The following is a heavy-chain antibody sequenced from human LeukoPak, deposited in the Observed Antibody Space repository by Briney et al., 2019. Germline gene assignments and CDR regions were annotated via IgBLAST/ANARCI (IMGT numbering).Heavy chain of an antibody. V-gene: IGHV1-8*01. Sequence: ASVKVSCKASGYTFTSYDINWVRQATGQGLEWMGWMNPNSGNTGYAQKFQGRVTMTRNTSISTAYMELSSLRSEDTAVYYCAHAFFWSGSIRYYYYGMDVWGQGTTVTVSS. J-gene: IGHJ6*02. CDR3: AHAFFWSGSIRYYYYGMDV. CDR1: GYTFTSYD. D-gene: IGHD3-3*01. CDR2: MNPNSGNT.